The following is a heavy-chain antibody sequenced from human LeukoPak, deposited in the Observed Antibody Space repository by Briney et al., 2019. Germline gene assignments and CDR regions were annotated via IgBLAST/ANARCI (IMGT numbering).Heavy chain of an antibody. J-gene: IGHJ4*02. V-gene: IGHV4-4*08. Sequence: PSETLSLTCTVSSDSISTYYWTWIRQSPGQGLEWIGYIWPSGSTNYNPSLSGRVAISLDKSRNHFTLMVTAVTAADTAFYYCARKGPEHLPTYFDHWGRGILVTVSS. D-gene: IGHD2-21*01. CDR1: SDSISTYY. CDR3: ARKGPEHLPTYFDH. CDR2: IWPSGST.